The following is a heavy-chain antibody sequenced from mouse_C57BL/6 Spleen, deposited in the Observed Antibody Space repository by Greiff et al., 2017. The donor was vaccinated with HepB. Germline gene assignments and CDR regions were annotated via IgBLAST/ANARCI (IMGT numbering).Heavy chain of an antibody. Sequence: EVMLVESGGGLVQPGGSLKLSCAASGFTFSDYYMYWVRQTPEKRLEWVAYISNGGGSTYYPDTVKGRFTISRDNAKNTLYLQMSRLKSEDTAMYYCARRGDGYPRYYYAMDYWGQGTSVTVSS. CDR2: ISNGGGST. D-gene: IGHD2-3*01. V-gene: IGHV5-12*01. J-gene: IGHJ4*01. CDR3: ARRGDGYPRYYYAMDY. CDR1: GFTFSDYY.